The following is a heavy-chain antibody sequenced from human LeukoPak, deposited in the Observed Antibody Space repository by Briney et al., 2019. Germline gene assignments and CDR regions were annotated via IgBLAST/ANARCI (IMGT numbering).Heavy chain of an antibody. CDR2: IHPTVGDT. Sequence: ASVKVSCKASGYTFTSYYLHWVRQAPGQGLEWMGIIHPTVGDTTYAQRFQGRVTMTRDMSTGTVYMDLSSLRSEDTAVYYCARYGFSSVWQGGWHAFDIWGQGTTVTVSS. J-gene: IGHJ3*02. CDR1: GYTFTSYY. V-gene: IGHV1-46*01. CDR3: ARYGFSSVWQGGWHAFDI. D-gene: IGHD6-25*01.